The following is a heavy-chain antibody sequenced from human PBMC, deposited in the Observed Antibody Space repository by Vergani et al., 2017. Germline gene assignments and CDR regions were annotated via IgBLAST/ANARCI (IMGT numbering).Heavy chain of an antibody. CDR3: ARIVLGSTDY. CDR1: GFSLSASGMS. CDR2: IDWDDDK. D-gene: IGHD2-2*01. Sequence: QVTLRESGPALVKPTQTLTLTCTFPGFSLSASGMSVTWIRQPPGKALEWVARIDWDDDKHYSTSLKTRLTISKDTSKNRVVLTMTNMDPVDTATYYCARIVLGSTDYWGQGTLVTVSS. J-gene: IGHJ4*02. V-gene: IGHV2-70*13.